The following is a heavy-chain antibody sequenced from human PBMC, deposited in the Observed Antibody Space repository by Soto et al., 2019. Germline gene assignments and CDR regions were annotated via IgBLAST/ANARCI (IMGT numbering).Heavy chain of an antibody. Sequence: QIQLQESGPGLVKSSGTLSLTCTVSGDSITNSDWWSWVRQSPGKGLEWIGEIHHSGATNYNPSLKSRVTISVNKSTNLLSLKVSSVTAADTAVYYCVRNGSYCLDIWGRGTMVTVSS. V-gene: IGHV4-4*02. D-gene: IGHD2-15*01. CDR1: GDSITNSDW. J-gene: IGHJ6*02. CDR3: VRNGSYCLDI. CDR2: IHHSGAT.